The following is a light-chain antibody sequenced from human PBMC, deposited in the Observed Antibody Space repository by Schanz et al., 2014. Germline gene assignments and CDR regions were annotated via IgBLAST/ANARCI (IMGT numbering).Light chain of an antibody. CDR3: HSYDRSLSAWV. CDR1: SSDVGGYNY. Sequence: QSALTQPPSASGSPGQSVTISCTGTSSDVGGYNYVSWYQQHPGKAPKLMIYEVNKRPSGVPDRFTGSKSGNTASLTVSGLQAEDEGDYYCHSYDRSLSAWVFGGGTKLTVL. CDR2: EVN. J-gene: IGLJ3*02. V-gene: IGLV2-8*01.